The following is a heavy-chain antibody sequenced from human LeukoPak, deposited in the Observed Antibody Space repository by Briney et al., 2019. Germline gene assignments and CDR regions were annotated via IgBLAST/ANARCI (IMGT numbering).Heavy chain of an antibody. D-gene: IGHD3-22*01. V-gene: IGHV3-23*01. CDR3: AKAHYYDSSDYKVGAFDI. CDR2: ISGGGSST. Sequence: GGSLRLSCAASKFTFSSYAMSWVRQAPGKGLEWVSAISGGGSSTYYADSVKGRFTISRDNSRNTLYLLMNSLRAEDTAVYYCAKAHYYDSSDYKVGAFDIWGQGTMVTVSS. CDR1: KFTFSSYA. J-gene: IGHJ3*02.